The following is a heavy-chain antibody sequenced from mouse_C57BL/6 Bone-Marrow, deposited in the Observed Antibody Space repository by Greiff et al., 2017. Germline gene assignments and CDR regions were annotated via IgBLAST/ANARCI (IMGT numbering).Heavy chain of an antibody. J-gene: IGHJ2*01. CDR1: GYAFSSSW. D-gene: IGHD2-4*01. V-gene: IGHV1-82*01. CDR3: ARRYDYDDFDY. Sequence: QVQLQQSGPELVKPGASVKISCKASGYAFSSSWMNWVKQRPGKGLEWIGRIYPGDGDTNYNGKFKGKATLTADKSSSTAYMQLSSLTSEDSAVYFCARRYDYDDFDYWGQGTTLTVSS. CDR2: IYPGDGDT.